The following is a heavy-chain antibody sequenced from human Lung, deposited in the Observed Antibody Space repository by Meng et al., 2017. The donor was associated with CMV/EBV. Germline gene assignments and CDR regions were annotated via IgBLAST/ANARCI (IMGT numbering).Heavy chain of an antibody. V-gene: IGHV1-2*02. D-gene: IGHD2-15*01. CDR3: ARAEVDCSGGSCYHN. J-gene: IGHJ4*02. CDR2: INPNSGGT. Sequence: ASAKVSCKASGYTFTGYYMHWVRQAPGQGLEWMGWINPNSGGTNYAQKFQGRVTMTRDTSISTAYMELSRLRSDDTAVYYCARAEVDCSGGSCYHNWGQGTLVTVSS. CDR1: GYTFTGYY.